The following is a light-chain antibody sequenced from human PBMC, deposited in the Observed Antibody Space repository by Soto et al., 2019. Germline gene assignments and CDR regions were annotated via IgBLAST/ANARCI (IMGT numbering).Light chain of an antibody. CDR2: GAS. CDR3: QQYINLWT. J-gene: IGKJ1*01. V-gene: IGKV3-15*01. CDR1: QSVSSN. Sequence: EIVMPQSPATLSVSPGERVTLSCRASQSVSSNLAWYQQKPGQSPRLLIYGASHRATGIPARFSGSGSGTEFTFTISSLQSEDFAVYYCQQYINLWTFGQGTKVEIK.